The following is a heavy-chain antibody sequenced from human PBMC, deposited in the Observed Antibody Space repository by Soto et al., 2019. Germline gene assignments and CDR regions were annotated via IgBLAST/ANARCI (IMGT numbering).Heavy chain of an antibody. V-gene: IGHV3-7*01. D-gene: IGHD6-19*01. CDR3: ARDPRFSIAVAGNYYYYYGMDV. CDR1: GFTFSSYW. CDR2: IKQDGSEK. Sequence: GGSLRFSCAASGFTFSSYWMSWVRQAPGKGLEWVANIKQDGSEKYYVDSVKSRFTISRDNAKNSLYLQMNSLRAEDTAVYYCARDPRFSIAVAGNYYYYYGMDVWGQGTTVTVSS. J-gene: IGHJ6*02.